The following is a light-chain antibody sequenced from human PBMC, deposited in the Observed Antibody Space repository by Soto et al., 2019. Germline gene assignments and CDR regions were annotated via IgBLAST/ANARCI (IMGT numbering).Light chain of an antibody. J-gene: IGKJ1*01. Sequence: EVVLTQSPGTLSLSPGERATLSCRASQNIRGNELAWYQQKPGQAPRLLIYRGSSRATGSPDRFSGRGSGTDFTLTISRLEPEDFAVYYCQDYGTSAPWTFGQGTTVEIK. CDR2: RGS. V-gene: IGKV3-20*01. CDR1: QNIRGNE. CDR3: QDYGTSAPWT.